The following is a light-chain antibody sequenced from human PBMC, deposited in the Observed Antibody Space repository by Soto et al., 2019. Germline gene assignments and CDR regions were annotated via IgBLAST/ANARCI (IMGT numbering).Light chain of an antibody. CDR2: DAS. V-gene: IGKV3-11*01. CDR3: QQRRNT. CDR1: QSVSSY. Sequence: DIVLTQSPAPLSLSPGERATLSCRASQSVSSYLAWYQQKPGPAPRLLIYDASNRATGIPARFSGSGSGTDFTLTISSLEPEEFAVYYCQQRRNTFGQGTRLEIK. J-gene: IGKJ5*01.